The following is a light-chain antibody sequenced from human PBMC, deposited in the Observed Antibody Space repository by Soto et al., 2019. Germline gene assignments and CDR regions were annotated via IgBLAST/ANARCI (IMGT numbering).Light chain of an antibody. CDR1: QAISSY. CDR2: AAS. CDR3: QQLNSYPGT. Sequence: DIQLTQSPSFLSASVGDRVTITCRASQAISSYLAWFQQRPGKAPKVLIYAASTLQSGVPSRFSGSGSGTEFTLTISSLQPEYFATYFCQQLNSYPGTFGQGTKVEIK. J-gene: IGKJ1*01. V-gene: IGKV1-9*01.